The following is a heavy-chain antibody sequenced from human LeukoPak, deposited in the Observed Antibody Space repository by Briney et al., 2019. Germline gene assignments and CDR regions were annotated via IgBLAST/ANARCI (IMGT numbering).Heavy chain of an antibody. Sequence: PSVNVSCKASGYTFTSYYMDWVRQAPGQGLEWMGIINPSGGSTSYAQKFQGRVTMTRDTSTSTVYMELSSLRSEDTAVYYCARDPGYCSGGSCYYYYMDVWGKGTTVTVSS. J-gene: IGHJ6*03. D-gene: IGHD2-15*01. CDR1: GYTFTSYY. V-gene: IGHV1-46*01. CDR3: ARDPGYCSGGSCYYYYMDV. CDR2: INPSGGST.